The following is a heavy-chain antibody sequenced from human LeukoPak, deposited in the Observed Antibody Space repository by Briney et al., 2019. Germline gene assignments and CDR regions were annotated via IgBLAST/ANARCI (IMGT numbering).Heavy chain of an antibody. CDR1: GFTFSSYG. J-gene: IGHJ4*02. V-gene: IGHV3-30*03. CDR2: ISYDGSNK. Sequence: GGSLRLSCAASGFTFSSYGMHWVRQAPGKGLEWVAVISYDGSNKYYADSVKGRFTTSRDNSKNTLYLQMNSLRAEDTAVYYCARGPDIVVVVAATSFDYWGQGTLVTVSS. D-gene: IGHD2-15*01. CDR3: ARGPDIVVVVAATSFDY.